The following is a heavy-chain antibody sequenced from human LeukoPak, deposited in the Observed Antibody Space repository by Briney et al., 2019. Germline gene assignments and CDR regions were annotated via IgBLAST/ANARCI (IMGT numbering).Heavy chain of an antibody. V-gene: IGHV4-34*01. Sequence: PSETLSLTCAVYGGSFSGYYWSWIRQYPEKGLEWIGYIYHSGSTCYNPSLQSRVSISLDMSRNQFSLKLTSVTAADTAVYYCARRMEYYYGNSGYYFDYWGQGALVTVSS. J-gene: IGHJ4*02. CDR1: GGSFSGYY. CDR3: ARRMEYYYGNSGYYFDY. D-gene: IGHD3-22*01. CDR2: IYHSGST.